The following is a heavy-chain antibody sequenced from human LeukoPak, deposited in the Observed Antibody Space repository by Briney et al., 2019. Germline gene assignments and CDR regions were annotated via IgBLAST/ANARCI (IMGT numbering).Heavy chain of an antibody. CDR1: GGSFSGYY. CDR2: INYSGST. Sequence: SETLSLTCAVYGGSFSGYYWSWIRQPPGKGLEWIGDINYSGSTNYNPSLESRVTISVDTSKNQFSLKLSSVTAADTAVYYCSRGRRDGYTGPWYFDLWGRGTLVTVSS. J-gene: IGHJ2*01. CDR3: SRGRRDGYTGPWYFDL. D-gene: IGHD5-24*01. V-gene: IGHV4-34*01.